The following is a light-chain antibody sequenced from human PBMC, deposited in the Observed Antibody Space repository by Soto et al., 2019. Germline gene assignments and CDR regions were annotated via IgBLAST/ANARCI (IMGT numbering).Light chain of an antibody. J-gene: IGKJ2*01. V-gene: IGKV1-39*01. CDR2: AAS. Sequence: DIQLTQSPSSLSGSVGDRVTITCRASQTIHNYLNWYQQIPGKAPKLLTYAASNLRGGVPSRVSGGGSGTDFTLTINSLQPEDFATYYCQESFSPLYTFGQGTKVDIK. CDR3: QESFSPLYT. CDR1: QTIHNY.